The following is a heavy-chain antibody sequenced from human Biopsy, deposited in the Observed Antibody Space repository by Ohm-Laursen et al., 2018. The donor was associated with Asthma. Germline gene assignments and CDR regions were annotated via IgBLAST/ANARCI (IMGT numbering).Heavy chain of an antibody. CDR2: IIPVLGTS. Sequence: SSAKVSCKASGGTFSRYAISWVRQAPGQGLEWMGGIIPVLGTSNYAQKFQGRVTFTADGSTSSAYMELSSLTSEDSAVYYCAREVSTVDYGYYYVAMDVWGQGTTVTVSS. V-gene: IGHV1-69*01. J-gene: IGHJ6*02. CDR1: GGTFSRYA. CDR3: AREVSTVDYGYYYVAMDV. D-gene: IGHD4-17*01.